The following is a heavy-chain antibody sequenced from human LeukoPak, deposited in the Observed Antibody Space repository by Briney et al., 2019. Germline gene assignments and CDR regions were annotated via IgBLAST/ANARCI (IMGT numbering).Heavy chain of an antibody. J-gene: IGHJ6*03. CDR3: ACSSGWRHYYCYYMDV. Sequence: PGGSLRLSCAASGFTFSDYYMSWIRQAPGKGLEWVSYISSSGSTIYYADSVKGRFTISRDNAKNSLYLQMNSLRAEDTAVYYCACSSGWRHYYCYYMDVWGKGTTVTVYS. D-gene: IGHD3-22*01. CDR2: ISSSGSTI. CDR1: GFTFSDYY. V-gene: IGHV3-11*01.